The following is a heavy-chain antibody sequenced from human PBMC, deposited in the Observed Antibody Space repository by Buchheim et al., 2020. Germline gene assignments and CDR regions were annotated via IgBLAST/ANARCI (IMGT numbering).Heavy chain of an antibody. V-gene: IGHV4-34*01. CDR2: INHSGNT. J-gene: IGHJ6*03. CDR1: GGSFSGYY. CDR3: ARSRGRRNYYYYYMDV. D-gene: IGHD2-15*01. Sequence: QVQLQQWGAGLLKPSENLSLTCAVYGGSFSGYYWSWIRQPPGKGLEWIGGINHSGNTNYNPSLKSRVTISIDTSKNQFSLKLSSVTAADTAVYYCARSRGRRNYYYYYMDVWGKGTT.